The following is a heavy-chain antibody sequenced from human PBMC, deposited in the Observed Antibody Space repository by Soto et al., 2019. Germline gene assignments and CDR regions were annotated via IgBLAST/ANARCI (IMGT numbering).Heavy chain of an antibody. J-gene: IGHJ5*02. CDR2: MLYSGLT. V-gene: IGHV4-39*07. Sequence: PSETLSLTCSVSGYSVSSSDYYWAWIRQPPGKGLEWIGSMLYSGLTYYNPSLKSRVTLSVDTSKNQFSVKLSSVTAADTAVYYCARDLAGGWIDPWGQGTLVTVSS. CDR1: GYSVSSSDYY. CDR3: ARDLAGGWIDP. D-gene: IGHD2-15*01.